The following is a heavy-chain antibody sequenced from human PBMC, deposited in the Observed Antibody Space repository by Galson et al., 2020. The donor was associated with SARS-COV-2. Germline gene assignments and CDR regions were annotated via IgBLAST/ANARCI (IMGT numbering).Heavy chain of an antibody. CDR2: IYWNDDK. D-gene: IGHD3-3*01. V-gene: IGHV2-5*01. CDR3: AHSAPSSLTIFEVIIEKDYFDY. Sequence: ESGPTLVKPTQTLTLTCTFSGFSLTTSGVGVGWIRQPPGKALEWLALIYWNDDKRYSPSLKSRLTITKDTSKNQVVLTMTNMDPVDTATYFCAHSAPSSLTIFEVIIEKDYFDYWGQGTLVTVSS. J-gene: IGHJ4*02. CDR1: GFSLTTSGVG.